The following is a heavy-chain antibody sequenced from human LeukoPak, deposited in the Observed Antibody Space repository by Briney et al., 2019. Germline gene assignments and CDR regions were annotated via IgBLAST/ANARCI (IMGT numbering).Heavy chain of an antibody. Sequence: GGSLRLSCAASGFTFSSYWMHWARQAPGKGLVWVSGIDSDGSFTTYADSVKDRCTVSRDNAKNTLYLQMNSLRAEDTAVYYCARGRYYDMDVWGQGTTVTVSS. CDR1: GFTFSSYW. V-gene: IGHV3-74*01. CDR2: IDSDGSFT. CDR3: ARGRYYDMDV. J-gene: IGHJ6*02.